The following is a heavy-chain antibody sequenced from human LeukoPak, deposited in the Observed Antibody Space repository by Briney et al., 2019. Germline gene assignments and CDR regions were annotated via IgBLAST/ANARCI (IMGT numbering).Heavy chain of an antibody. CDR1: GFTFSNAW. D-gene: IGHD3-3*01. Sequence: GGSLRLSCEASGFTFSNAWMNWVRQAPGKGLAWVGRIKSKTDGGTTDYAAPVKGRFTISRDDSKNTLYLQVNSLKTEDTGVYYCTTGNQYDFWSGYPPFDYWGQRTLVTVSS. V-gene: IGHV3-15*07. J-gene: IGHJ4*02. CDR3: TTGNQYDFWSGYPPFDY. CDR2: IKSKTDGGTT.